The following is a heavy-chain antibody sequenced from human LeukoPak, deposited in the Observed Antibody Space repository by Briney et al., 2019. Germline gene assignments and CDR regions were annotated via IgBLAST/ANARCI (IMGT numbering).Heavy chain of an antibody. J-gene: IGHJ4*02. CDR3: AGAPHYGNSWLDY. D-gene: IGHD6-13*01. CDR2: ISVSSNTI. V-gene: IGHV3-48*01. CDR1: GFTFSTYS. Sequence: GGSLRLSCAASGFTFSTYSMNWVRQAPGKGLEWVSYISVSSNTIYYADSVKGRFTISRDNAKNSMYLQMNSLRAEDTAVYYCAGAPHYGNSWLDYWGQGTLITVSS.